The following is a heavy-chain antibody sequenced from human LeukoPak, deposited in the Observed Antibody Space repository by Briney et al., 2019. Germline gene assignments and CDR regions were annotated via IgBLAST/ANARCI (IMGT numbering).Heavy chain of an antibody. J-gene: IGHJ6*02. V-gene: IGHV3-30-3*01. CDR3: SGYDYGMDV. Sequence: PGGSLRLSCAASGFTFSSYAMHWVRQAPGKGLEWVAVISYDGSNKYYADSVKGRFTISRDNSKNTLYLQMNSLKTEDTAIYYCSGYDYGMDVWGQGTTVTVSS. CDR1: GFTFSSYA. CDR2: ISYDGSNK.